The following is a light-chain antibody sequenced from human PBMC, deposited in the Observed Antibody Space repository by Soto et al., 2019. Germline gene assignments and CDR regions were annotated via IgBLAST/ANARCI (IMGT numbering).Light chain of an antibody. CDR1: QSVSSY. J-gene: IGKJ5*01. V-gene: IGKV3-11*01. CDR3: QQRSRWPFIT. CDR2: DAS. Sequence: EIVLTQSPATLSLSPGERATLSCRASQSVSSYLAWYQQKPGQAPRLLIYDASNRATGIPARFGGSGSGTDFTLTISSLEPEDFAVYYCQQRSRWPFITFGQGTRLEIK.